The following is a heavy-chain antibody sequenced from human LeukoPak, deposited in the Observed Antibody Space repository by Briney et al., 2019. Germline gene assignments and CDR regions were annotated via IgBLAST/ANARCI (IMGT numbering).Heavy chain of an antibody. J-gene: IGHJ4*02. D-gene: IGHD3-16*02. Sequence: ASVKVSCKASGYTFTSYGISWVRQAPGQGLEWMGWISAYNGNTNYAQKLQGRVTTTTDTSTSTAYMELRSLRSDDTAVYYCARGTIFRDYVWGSYRYFDYWGQGTLVTVSS. CDR1: GYTFTSYG. CDR2: ISAYNGNT. CDR3: ARGTIFRDYVWGSYRYFDY. V-gene: IGHV1-18*01.